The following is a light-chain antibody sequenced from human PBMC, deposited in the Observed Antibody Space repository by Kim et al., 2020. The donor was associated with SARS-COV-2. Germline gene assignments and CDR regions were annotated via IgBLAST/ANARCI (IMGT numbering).Light chain of an antibody. CDR1: QSVSSSY. V-gene: IGKV3-20*01. CDR2: GAS. CDR3: QQYGSSPT. J-gene: IGKJ4*01. Sequence: LSPGERATLACRASQSVSSSYLAWYQQKPGQAPRLLIYGASSRATGIPDRFSGSGSGTDFTLTISRLEPEDFAVYYCQQYGSSPTFGGGTKVDIK.